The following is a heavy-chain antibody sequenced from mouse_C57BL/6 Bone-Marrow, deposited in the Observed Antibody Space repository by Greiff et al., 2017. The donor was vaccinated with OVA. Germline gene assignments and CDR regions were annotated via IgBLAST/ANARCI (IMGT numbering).Heavy chain of an antibody. CDR3: ASPLYSNYRYWYFDV. V-gene: IGHV1-64*01. J-gene: IGHJ1*03. D-gene: IGHD2-5*01. Sequence: QVQLQQSGAELVKPGASVKLSCKASGYTFTSYWMHWVKQRPGQGLEWIGMIHPNSGSTNYNEKFKSKATLTVDKSSSTAYMQLSSLTSEDSAVYYCASPLYSNYRYWYFDVWGTGTTVTVSS. CDR2: IHPNSGST. CDR1: GYTFTSYW.